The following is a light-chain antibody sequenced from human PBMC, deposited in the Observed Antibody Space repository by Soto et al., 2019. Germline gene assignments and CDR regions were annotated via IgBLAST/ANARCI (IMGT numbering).Light chain of an antibody. CDR1: SSDVGGYNY. CDR3: SSYTSSSTLV. Sequence: QSALTQPASVSGSPGQSITISCTGTSSDVGGYNYVSWYQQQPAKAPKLLIYEVSNRPSGVSNRFSGSKSGNTASLTISGLQAEDEADYYCSSYTSSSTLVFGTGTKLTVL. CDR2: EVS. J-gene: IGLJ1*01. V-gene: IGLV2-14*01.